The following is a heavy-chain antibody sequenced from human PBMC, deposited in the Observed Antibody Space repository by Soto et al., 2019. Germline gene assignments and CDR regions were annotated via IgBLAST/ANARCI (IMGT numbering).Heavy chain of an antibody. Sequence: GESLKISCKGSGYSFTTFWITWVRQMPGKGLEWMGTVDPRDSYTNYSPSFQGHVTISADKSISTAYLQWSSLKASDTAIYYSGRQYCTRTTCDGWFDPWGQGTLVTVSS. V-gene: IGHV5-10-1*01. D-gene: IGHD2-2*01. CDR2: VDPRDSYT. J-gene: IGHJ5*02. CDR1: GYSFTTFW. CDR3: GRQYCTRTTCDGWFDP.